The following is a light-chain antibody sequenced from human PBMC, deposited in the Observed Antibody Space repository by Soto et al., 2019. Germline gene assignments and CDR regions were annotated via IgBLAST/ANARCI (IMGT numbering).Light chain of an antibody. J-gene: IGKJ2*01. CDR3: LHDYNYPFT. CDR2: GAS. CDR1: QDIRKD. Sequence: AIQMTQSPSSLSASVGDRVTITCRASQDIRKDLAWYQQKPGKAPQILIYGASTLQTGVASRFSGSGSATVFTLTISSLQPEDSAAYYCLHDYNYPFTFGQGTKLDIK. V-gene: IGKV1-6*01.